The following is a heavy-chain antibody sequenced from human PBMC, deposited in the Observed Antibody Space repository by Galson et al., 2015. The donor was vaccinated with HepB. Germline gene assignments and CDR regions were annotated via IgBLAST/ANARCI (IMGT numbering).Heavy chain of an antibody. D-gene: IGHD2-2*02. V-gene: IGHV3-30*18. CDR1: GFRFSDYG. J-gene: IGHJ4*02. CDR3: AKCLGSGASCYKATIDY. CDR2: IAYDGINR. Sequence: SLRLSCAASGFRFSDYGMHWVRQAPGKGLEWVAVIAYDGINRHYADSVKGRFTISRDSSKNTVVLEMSSLRADDTAFYHCAKCLGSGASCYKATIDYWGQGTLVTVSS.